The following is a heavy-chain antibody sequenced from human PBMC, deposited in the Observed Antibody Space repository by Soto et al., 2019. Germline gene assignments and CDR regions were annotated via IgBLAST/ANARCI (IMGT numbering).Heavy chain of an antibody. D-gene: IGHD5-18*01. CDR2: IYYSGST. Sequence: SETLSLTCTVSGGTISSYYWSWIRQPPGKGLEWIGYIYYSGSTNYNPSLKSRVTISVDTSKNQFSLKLSCVTAADTAVYYCARHVDSYGSIFDYWGQGTLVTVS. CDR1: GGTISSYY. CDR3: ARHVDSYGSIFDY. V-gene: IGHV4-59*08. J-gene: IGHJ4*02.